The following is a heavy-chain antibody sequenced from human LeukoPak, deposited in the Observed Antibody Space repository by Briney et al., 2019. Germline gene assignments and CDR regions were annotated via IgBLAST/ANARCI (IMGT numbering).Heavy chain of an antibody. CDR2: INYSGST. Sequence: NPSETLSLTCIVSGDSMSFYQWSWVRQPPGMGLEWIGQINYSGSTNYKSSLKSRVTMSVDKSKNQFSLKMTSVTAADTAVYYCARHVKDSSSWYQGVGMDVWGQGTTVTVSS. V-gene: IGHV4-59*08. D-gene: IGHD3-22*01. J-gene: IGHJ6*02. CDR1: GDSMSFYQ. CDR3: ARHVKDSSSWYQGVGMDV.